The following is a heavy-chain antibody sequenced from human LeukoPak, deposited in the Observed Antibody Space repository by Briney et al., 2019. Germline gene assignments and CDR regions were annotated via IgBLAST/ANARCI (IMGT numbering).Heavy chain of an antibody. V-gene: IGHV1-8*01. Sequence: ASVKGSCKSSGYAFISYDINWVRPATGQGLDCVVYMNLNIGNTAYSQNFQGSVTITKNAYVNTAYMELRSLRSEDVTVYYCEREGFDYWGQGTLVTVSS. J-gene: IGHJ4*02. CDR1: GYAFISYD. CDR3: EREGFDY. CDR2: MNLNIGNT.